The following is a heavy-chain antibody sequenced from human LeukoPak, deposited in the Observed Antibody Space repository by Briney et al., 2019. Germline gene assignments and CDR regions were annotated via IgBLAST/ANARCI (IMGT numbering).Heavy chain of an antibody. Sequence: PSETLSLTCTVSGGSISSATYYWSWIRQPAGKGLEWIGRIYTSGSTNYNPSLKSRVTISVDTSKNQFSLKLSSVTAADTAVYYCASFPSSSGWYAHYYYYYYMDVWGKGTTVTVSS. CDR2: IYTSGST. V-gene: IGHV4-61*02. CDR1: GGSISSATYY. J-gene: IGHJ6*03. D-gene: IGHD6-19*01. CDR3: ASFPSSSGWYAHYYYYYYMDV.